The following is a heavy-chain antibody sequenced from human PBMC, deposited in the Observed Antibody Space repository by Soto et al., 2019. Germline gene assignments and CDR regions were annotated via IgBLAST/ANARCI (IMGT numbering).Heavy chain of an antibody. CDR3: ARDLEPYYYGSGILAD. Sequence: GGSLRLSCAASGFTFSSYSMNWVRQAPGKGLEWVSYISSSSSTIYYADSVKGRFTISRDNAKNSLYLQMNSLRDEDTAVYYCARDLEPYYYGSGILADWGQGSLVTVSS. J-gene: IGHJ4*02. CDR1: GFTFSSYS. CDR2: ISSSSSTI. V-gene: IGHV3-48*02. D-gene: IGHD3-10*01.